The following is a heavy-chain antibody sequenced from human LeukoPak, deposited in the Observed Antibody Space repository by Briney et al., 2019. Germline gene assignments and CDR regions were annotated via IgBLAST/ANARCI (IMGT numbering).Heavy chain of an antibody. CDR3: TTAEPAAPDPTAGDV. V-gene: IGHV3-15*01. CDR2: IKSKIDGGTT. D-gene: IGHD2-2*01. J-gene: IGHJ6*04. CDR1: GFTFSSYS. Sequence: GRSLRLSCAASGFTFSSYSMNWVRQAPGKGLEWVGRIKSKIDGGTTDYAAPVKGRFTISRDDSKNTLYLQMNSLKTEDTAVYYCTTAEPAAPDPTAGDVWGKGTTVTVSS.